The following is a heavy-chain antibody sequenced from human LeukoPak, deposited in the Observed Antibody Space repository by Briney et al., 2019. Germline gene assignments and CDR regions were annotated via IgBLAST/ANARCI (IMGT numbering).Heavy chain of an antibody. CDR3: ARDYRNFGEVVWSQ. D-gene: IGHD2-15*01. CDR1: GYTFAAYG. Sequence: ASVKVSCKASGYTFAAYGITWVRQAPGQGLEWMGWINTDKGDKKYAQTFQGRVTMTTDTSTSTAYMDLRSLRSDDTAVYYCARDYRNFGEVVWSQWGQGTLVTVSS. CDR2: INTDKGDK. J-gene: IGHJ4*02. V-gene: IGHV1-18*01.